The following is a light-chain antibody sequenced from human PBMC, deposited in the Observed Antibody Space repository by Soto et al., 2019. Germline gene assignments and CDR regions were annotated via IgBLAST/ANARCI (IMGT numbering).Light chain of an antibody. J-gene: IGKJ5*01. CDR2: EAS. V-gene: IGKV3-20*01. CDR3: QQYGSLPIT. CDR1: QSVSSTY. Sequence: EIVLTQSPGTLSLSPGERATLSCRASQSVSSTYLAWYQQKPGQAPRLLIYEASSRAAGIPDRFGGSGSATDFTLTIRRLEPEDFAVYYCQQYGSLPITFGQGTRLEIK.